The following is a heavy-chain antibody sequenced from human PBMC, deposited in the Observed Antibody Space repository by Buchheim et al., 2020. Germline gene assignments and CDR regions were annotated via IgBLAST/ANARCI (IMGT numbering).Heavy chain of an antibody. V-gene: IGHV4-61*01. J-gene: IGHJ4*02. CDR3: ARGGQPLLYAFDY. CDR2: IYYSGST. Sequence: QVQLQESGPGLVKPSETLSLTCTVSGGSVSSGSYYWSWIRQPPGKGLEWIGYIYYSGSTNYNPSLKSRVTISVDTSKNQFSLKLSSVTAADTAVYYCARGGQPLLYAFDYWGQGTL. CDR1: GGSVSSGSYY. D-gene: IGHD2-2*02.